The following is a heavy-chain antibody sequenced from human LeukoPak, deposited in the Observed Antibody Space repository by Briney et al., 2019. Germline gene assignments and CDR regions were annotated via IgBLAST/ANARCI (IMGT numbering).Heavy chain of an antibody. CDR2: ITSSSSSI. CDR3: ARDLGGYSSSSYFDY. CDR1: GFTFSSYG. Sequence: PGGSLRLSCAASGFTFSSYGMHWVRQAPGKGLEWVSSITSSSSSIHYADSVKGRFTISRDNSKNTLYLQMNSLRAEDTAVYYCARDLGGYSSSSYFDYWGQGTLVTVSS. J-gene: IGHJ4*02. V-gene: IGHV3-21*01. D-gene: IGHD6-13*01.